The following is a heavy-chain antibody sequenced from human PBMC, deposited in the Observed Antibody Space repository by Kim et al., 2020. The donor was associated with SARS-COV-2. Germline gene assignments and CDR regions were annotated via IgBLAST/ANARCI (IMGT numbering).Heavy chain of an antibody. CDR1: GFTFSSYA. CDR2: ISGSGGST. V-gene: IGHV3-23*01. Sequence: GGSLRLSCAASGFTFSSYAMSWVRQAPGKGLEWVSAISGSGGSTYYADSVKDRFTISRDNSKNKLYLQMNSLRAEDTAVYYCAKDTTVVTPSLSHWGQGTLVTVSS. J-gene: IGHJ4*02. CDR3: AKDTTVVTPSLSH. D-gene: IGHD4-17*01.